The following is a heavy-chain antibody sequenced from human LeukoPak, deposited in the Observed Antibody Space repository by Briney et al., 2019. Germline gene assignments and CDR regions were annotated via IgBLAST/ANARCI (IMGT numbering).Heavy chain of an antibody. V-gene: IGHV3-23*01. CDR3: AKASVAIPQYCNS. Sequence: GGSLRLSCEASGFTFGNYAMNWVRQAPGKGLEWVSTISGTGSSTYYADSAKGRFTISRDNSKDTLFLQLSSLTAADTAMYFCAKASVAIPQYCNSWGQGTLVTVSS. CDR1: GFTFGNYA. CDR2: ISGTGSST. J-gene: IGHJ5*01. D-gene: IGHD2-2*02.